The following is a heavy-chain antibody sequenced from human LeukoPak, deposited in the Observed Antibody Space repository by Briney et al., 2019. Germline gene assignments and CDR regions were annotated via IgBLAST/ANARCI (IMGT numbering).Heavy chain of an antibody. CDR1: GGSISSGSYY. V-gene: IGHV4-31*03. CDR2: IYYSGST. CDR3: ARDFRYCGSTSCHRTPGGMDV. D-gene: IGHD2-2*02. Sequence: SETLSLTCTVSGGSISSGSYYWSWIRQHPGKGLEWIGYIYYSGSTYHSPSLKSRVTISADTSKNQFSLKLSSVTAADTAVYYCARDFRYCGSTSCHRTPGGMDVWGQGTTVTVSS. J-gene: IGHJ6*02.